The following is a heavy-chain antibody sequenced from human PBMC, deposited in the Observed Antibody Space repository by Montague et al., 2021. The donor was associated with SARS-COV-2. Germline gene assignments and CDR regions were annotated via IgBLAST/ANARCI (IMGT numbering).Heavy chain of an antibody. CDR1: GFTFSSYA. Sequence: SLRLSCAASGFTFSSYAMSWVRQAPGKGLEWVSVIYSGYPNTYYADSVKGRFTISRDNSKNTLYLQMNSLRIEDTAVYYCAKDLNRIAALGYYHYYFMDVWGQGTTVTVSS. J-gene: IGHJ6*02. D-gene: IGHD6-13*01. CDR2: IYSGYPNT. V-gene: IGHV3-23*03. CDR3: AKDLNRIAALGYYHYYFMDV.